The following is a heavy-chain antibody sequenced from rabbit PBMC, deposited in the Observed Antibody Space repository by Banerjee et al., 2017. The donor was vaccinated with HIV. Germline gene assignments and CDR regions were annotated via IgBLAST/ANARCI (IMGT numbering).Heavy chain of an antibody. CDR2: IYTGGSGST. V-gene: IGHV1S40*01. Sequence: QSLEESGGGLVKPEGSLTLTYKASGFDLSSYYYMCWVRQAPGKGLELIACIYTGGSGSTDYASWAKGRFTISKTSSTTVTLQMTSLTDADTATYFCARRGGAVSGYIDAFDPWGQGTLVTVS. CDR3: ARRGGAVSGYIDAFDP. D-gene: IGHD8-1*01. J-gene: IGHJ2*01. CDR1: GFDLSSYYY.